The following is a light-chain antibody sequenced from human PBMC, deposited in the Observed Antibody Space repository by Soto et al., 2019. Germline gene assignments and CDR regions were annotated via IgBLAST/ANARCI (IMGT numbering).Light chain of an antibody. CDR2: GAS. CDR3: QQYSTSPRT. V-gene: IGKV3-20*01. Sequence: EIVLTQSPGTLSLSPGERATLSCRASQSVSSIYLAWYQQKPGQAPSLLIYGASSRAPGIPDRFSGSGSGTDFTLTISSLEPEDFAVYYCQQYSTSPRTFGRGTKVEIK. CDR1: QSVSSIY. J-gene: IGKJ1*01.